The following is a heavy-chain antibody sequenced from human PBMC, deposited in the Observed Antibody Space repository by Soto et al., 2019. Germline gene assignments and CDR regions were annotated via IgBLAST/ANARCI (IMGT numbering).Heavy chain of an antibody. V-gene: IGHV1-8*01. J-gene: IGHJ6*02. CDR1: GYTFTSYD. CDR2: MNPNSGNT. Sequence: QVQLVESGAEVKKPGASVKVSCKASGYTFTSYDINWVRQATGQGLEWMGWMNPNSGNTGYAQKFQGRVTMTRNTHIGTAYMEVSSLRGEDTAVYYCARGEDYYGSGSSGTVYYYYGMDVWGQGTTVTVSS. D-gene: IGHD3-10*01. CDR3: ARGEDYYGSGSSGTVYYYYGMDV.